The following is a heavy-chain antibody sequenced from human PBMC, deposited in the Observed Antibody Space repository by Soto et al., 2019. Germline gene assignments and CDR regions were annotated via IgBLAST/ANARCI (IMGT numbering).Heavy chain of an antibody. CDR1: GFTLSGRS. CDR2: IDNAGTDS. V-gene: IGHV3-74*01. Sequence: EVQLVESGGGLVQPGGSLRLSCAASGFTLSGRSMHWVRQAPGKGLVCVSGIDNAGTDSTYADSVKGRFTSSRDNDKNMLYLQMNSLRVEDTSVYYCARGWFGPDVWGKGTTVTVSS. CDR3: ARGWFGPDV. J-gene: IGHJ6*04. D-gene: IGHD3-10*01.